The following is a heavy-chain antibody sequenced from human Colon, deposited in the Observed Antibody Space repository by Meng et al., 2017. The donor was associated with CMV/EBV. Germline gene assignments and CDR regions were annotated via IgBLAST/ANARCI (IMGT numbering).Heavy chain of an antibody. CDR3: ARGRPGGNHFDY. J-gene: IGHJ4*02. CDR2: IGTAGDT. D-gene: IGHD4-23*01. CDR1: GFIFSDYS. V-gene: IGHV3-13*01. Sequence: GGSLRLSCEGSGFIFSDYSLGWIRQAPGKGLEWVSAIGTAGDTYYPGSVKGRFTISRENAKNSLYLQMNSLRAGDTAVYYCARGRPGGNHFDYWGQGTLVTVSS.